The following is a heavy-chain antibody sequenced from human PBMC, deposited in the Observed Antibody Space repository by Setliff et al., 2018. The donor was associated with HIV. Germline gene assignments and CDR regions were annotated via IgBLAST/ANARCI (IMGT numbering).Heavy chain of an antibody. Sequence: PGGSLRLSCAASGFTFNTYGMSWVRQAPGKGLEWVANIKEDGSETFYVDSVKGRFTMSRDNAKNLVYLEMNSLKVEDTAVYYCALAGRAVYYWGQGTLVTVSS. V-gene: IGHV3-7*01. CDR2: IKEDGSET. CDR3: ALAGRAVYY. D-gene: IGHD6-19*01. J-gene: IGHJ4*02. CDR1: GFTFNTYG.